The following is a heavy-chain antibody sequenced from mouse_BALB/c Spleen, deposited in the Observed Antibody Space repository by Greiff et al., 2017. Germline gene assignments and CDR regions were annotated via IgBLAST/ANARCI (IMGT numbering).Heavy chain of an antibody. D-gene: IGHD4-1*01. J-gene: IGHJ1*01. CDR1: GFTFSSFG. V-gene: IGHV5-17*02. Sequence: EVQGVESGGGLVQPGGSRKLSCAASGFTFSSFGMHWVRQAPEKGLEWVAYISSGSSTIYYADTVKGRFTISRDNPKNTLFLQMTSLRSEDTAMYYCARELGRGYFDVWGAGTTVTVSS. CDR2: ISSGSSTI. CDR3: ARELGRGYFDV.